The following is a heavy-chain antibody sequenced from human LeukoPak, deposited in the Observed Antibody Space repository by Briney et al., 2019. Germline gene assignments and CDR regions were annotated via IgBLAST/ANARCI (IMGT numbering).Heavy chain of an antibody. CDR3: ARGHQGDFDY. CDR2: IYSGGST. Sequence: GGSLRLSCAASGFTASSNYMSWVRQAPGKGLEWVSVIYSGGSTYYADSVKGRFTISRDNSKNTLYLQMNSLRAEDTAVYYCARGHQGDFDYWGQGTLVTVSS. V-gene: IGHV3-66*02. D-gene: IGHD2-2*01. J-gene: IGHJ4*02. CDR1: GFTASSNY.